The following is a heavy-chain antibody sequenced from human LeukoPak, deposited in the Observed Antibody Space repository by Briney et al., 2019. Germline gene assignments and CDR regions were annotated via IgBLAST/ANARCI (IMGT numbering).Heavy chain of an antibody. D-gene: IGHD7-27*01. CDR2: IYYSGST. Sequence: PSETLSLTCTVSGGSISSSSYFWGWIRQPPGKGLEWIGSIYYSGSTYYNPSLKSRVTISVDTSKNQFSLKLSSVVAADTAVYYCARHHAGDDLDYWGQGTLVTVSS. J-gene: IGHJ4*02. CDR1: GGSISSSSYF. V-gene: IGHV4-39*01. CDR3: ARHHAGDDLDY.